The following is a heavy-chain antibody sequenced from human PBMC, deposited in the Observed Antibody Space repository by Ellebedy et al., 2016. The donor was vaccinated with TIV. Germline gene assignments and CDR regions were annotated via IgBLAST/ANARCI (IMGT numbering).Heavy chain of an antibody. D-gene: IGHD1-14*01. Sequence: GESLKISXKASGYSFTNYINWVRQVPGKGREWMGRIDPTDSYTKYSPSFQGHVTISADKSLSTAYLQWTTLQASDTAMYYCAASGSRPAHYGIDVWGQGTTVTVSS. V-gene: IGHV5-10-1*01. CDR1: GYSFTNY. CDR2: IDPTDSYT. J-gene: IGHJ6*02. CDR3: AASGSRPAHYGIDV.